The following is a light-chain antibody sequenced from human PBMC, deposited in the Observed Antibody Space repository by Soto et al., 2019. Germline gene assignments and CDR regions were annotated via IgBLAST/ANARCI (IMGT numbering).Light chain of an antibody. CDR2: DAS. J-gene: IGKJ4*01. V-gene: IGKV3-11*01. CDR3: QQRSNWPLT. CDR1: QSISSH. Sequence: EIVLTQSPATLSLSPGERATLSCRASQSISSHLAWYQQKPGQAPRLLIYDASNRATGIPARFSGSGSGTDFTLTVSSLEPEDFEVYYCQQRSNWPLTFSGGTKVEIK.